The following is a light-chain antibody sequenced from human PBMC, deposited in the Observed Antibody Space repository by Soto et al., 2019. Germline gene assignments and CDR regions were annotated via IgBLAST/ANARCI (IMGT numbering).Light chain of an antibody. CDR3: QQSSSTPQT. J-gene: IGKJ4*01. V-gene: IGKV1-39*01. CDR2: VAS. Sequence: DIQMTQSPSSLSASVGDRVTITCRASQSVGNYLSWYQQKQGKAPKLLINVASTLQSGVPSRFSGSGSGTDFTLAISSLQPEDFATYYCQQSSSTPQTFGGGTRVEIK. CDR1: QSVGNY.